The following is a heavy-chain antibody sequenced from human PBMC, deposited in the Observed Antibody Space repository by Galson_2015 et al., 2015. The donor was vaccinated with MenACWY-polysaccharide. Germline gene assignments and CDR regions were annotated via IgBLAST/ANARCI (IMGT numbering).Heavy chain of an antibody. CDR1: GGSFSGYY. J-gene: IGHJ6*03. Sequence: ATLSLPCAVYGGSFSGYYWSWIRQPPGKGLEWIGEINHSGSTNYNPSLKSRVTISVDTSKNQFSLKLSSVTAADTAVYYCAREYVTTARYYYYYMDVWGKGTTVTVSS. V-gene: IGHV4-34*01. CDR3: AREYVTTARYYYYYMDV. D-gene: IGHD1-1*01. CDR2: INHSGST.